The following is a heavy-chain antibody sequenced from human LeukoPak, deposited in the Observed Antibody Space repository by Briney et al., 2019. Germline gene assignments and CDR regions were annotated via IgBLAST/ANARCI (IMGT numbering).Heavy chain of an antibody. Sequence: PGGSLRLSCAASGLTFSSHWMSWVRQAPGKGLEWVANIKQDGSDKQYVDSVKGRFTVSRDKDRNSLFLQMNSLRAEDTAVYYWVSQTSAKAFDYWGQGTVVTVSS. CDR1: GLTFSSHW. D-gene: IGHD2-2*01. J-gene: IGHJ4*02. CDR2: IKQDGSDK. V-gene: IGHV3-7*05. CDR3: VSQTSAKAFDY.